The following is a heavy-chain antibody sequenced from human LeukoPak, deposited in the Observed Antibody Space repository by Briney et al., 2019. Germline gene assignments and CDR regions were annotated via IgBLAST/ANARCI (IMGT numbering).Heavy chain of an antibody. V-gene: IGHV1-69*06. CDR2: IIPIFGTA. D-gene: IGHD3-9*01. CDR1: GGTFSSYA. CDR3: ARGGGLVIITPFDY. Sequence: WASVKVSCKASGGTFSSYAISWVRQAPGQGLEWMGGIIPIFGTANYAQKFQGRVTITADKSTSTAYMELSSLRSEDTAVYYCARGGGLVIITPFDYWGQGTLVTVSS. J-gene: IGHJ4*02.